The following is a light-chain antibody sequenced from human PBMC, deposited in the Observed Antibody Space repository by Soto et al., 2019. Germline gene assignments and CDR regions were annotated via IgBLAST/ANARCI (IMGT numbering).Light chain of an antibody. J-gene: IGLJ2*01. CDR1: SGHSSYA. CDR3: QTWGSGIHVL. V-gene: IGLV4-69*01. CDR2: LNSDGSH. Sequence: QPVLTQSPSASASLGASVKLTCTLSSGHSSYAIAWHQQQPEKGPRYLMKLNSDGSHSKGDGIPDRFSGSSSGAERYLTISSLQSEDEADYSCQTWGSGIHVLFGGGTKVTVL.